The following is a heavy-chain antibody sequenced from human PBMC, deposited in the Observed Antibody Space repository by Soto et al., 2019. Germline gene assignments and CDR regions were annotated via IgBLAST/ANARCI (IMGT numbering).Heavy chain of an antibody. CDR2: IYTSGST. CDR1: GGSISSYY. CDR3: ARVVAAAGRDGGYYYYGMDV. D-gene: IGHD6-13*01. V-gene: IGHV4-4*07. J-gene: IGHJ6*02. Sequence: LSLTCTVSGGSISSYYWSWIRQPAGKGLEWIGRIYTSGSTNYNPSLKSRVTMSVDTSKNQFSLKLSSVTAADMAVYYCARVVAAAGRDGGYYYYGMDVWGQGTTVTVSS.